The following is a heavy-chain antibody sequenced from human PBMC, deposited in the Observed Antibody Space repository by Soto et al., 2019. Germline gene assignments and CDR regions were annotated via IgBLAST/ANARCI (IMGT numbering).Heavy chain of an antibody. D-gene: IGHD2-15*01. CDR1: GGTFSSYA. J-gene: IGHJ4*02. V-gene: IGHV1-69*13. CDR2: IIPIFGTA. Sequence: SVKVSCKASGGTFSSYAISWVRQAPGQGLEWMGGIIPIFGTANYAQKFQGRVTITADESTSTAYMELSSLRSEDTAVYYCATPYCSGGSCYSESSGYWGQGTLVTVSS. CDR3: ATPYCSGGSCYSESSGY.